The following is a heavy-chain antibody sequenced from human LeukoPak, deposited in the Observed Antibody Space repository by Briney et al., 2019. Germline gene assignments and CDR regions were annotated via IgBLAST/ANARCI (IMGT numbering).Heavy chain of an antibody. CDR3: AKVEEYSYGYYFDY. Sequence: GGSLRLSCAASGFTFDDYGMSWVRQAPGKGLEWVSGINWNGGSTGYADSVKGRFTISRDNAKNSLYLQMNSLRAEDTAVYYCAKVEEYSYGYYFDYWGQGTLVTVSS. V-gene: IGHV3-20*04. J-gene: IGHJ4*02. CDR2: INWNGGST. D-gene: IGHD5-18*01. CDR1: GFTFDDYG.